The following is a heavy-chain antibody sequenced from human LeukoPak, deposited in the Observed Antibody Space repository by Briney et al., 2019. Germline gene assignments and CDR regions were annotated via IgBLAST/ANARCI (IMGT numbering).Heavy chain of an antibody. J-gene: IGHJ4*02. V-gene: IGHV3-15*01. CDR2: IKSKTDGCTT. CDR1: GFTFSNAW. Sequence: GGSLRLSCAASGFTFSNAWMSWVRQAPGKGVEWVGRIKSKTDGCTTDYAARVKSRFTISRDDSKNTLYLQMNSLKTEDTAVYYCTSKPMDYYGSGSLDYWGQGTLVTVSS. CDR3: TSKPMDYYGSGSLDY. D-gene: IGHD3-10*01.